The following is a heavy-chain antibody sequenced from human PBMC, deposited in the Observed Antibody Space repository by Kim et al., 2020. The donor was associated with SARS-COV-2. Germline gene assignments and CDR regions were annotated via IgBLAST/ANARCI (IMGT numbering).Heavy chain of an antibody. CDR2: INPNSGGT. CDR1: GYTFTGYY. V-gene: IGHV1-2*02. CDR3: ARELGGGFGELYQWYGMDV. J-gene: IGHJ6*02. D-gene: IGHD3-10*01. Sequence: ASVKVSCKASGYTFTGYYMHWVRQAPGQGLEWMGWINPNSGGTNYAQKFQGRVTMTRDTSISTAYMELSRLRSDDTAVYYCARELGGGFGELYQWYGMDVWGQGTTVTVSS.